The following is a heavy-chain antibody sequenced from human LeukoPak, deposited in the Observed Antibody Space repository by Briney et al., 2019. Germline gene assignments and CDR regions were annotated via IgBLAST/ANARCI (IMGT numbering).Heavy chain of an antibody. D-gene: IGHD6-19*01. J-gene: IGHJ4*02. V-gene: IGHV3-20*04. CDR1: GFTLSDCH. Sequence: GGSLRLSCAASGFTLSDCHMNWVRQAPGKGLEWVSGINWSSGSTGYADSVKGRFTISRDNAKNSLYLEMDSLRAEDTALYYCAKVLSSGWYDIFDYWGQGTLVTVSS. CDR3: AKVLSSGWYDIFDY. CDR2: INWSSGST.